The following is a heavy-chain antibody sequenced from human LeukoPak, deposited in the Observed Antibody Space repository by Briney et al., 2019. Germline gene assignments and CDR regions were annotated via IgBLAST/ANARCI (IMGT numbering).Heavy chain of an antibody. CDR2: IKTDGSST. J-gene: IGHJ4*02. Sequence: GGSLRLSCAASGFTFSSYAMSWVRQAPGKGLVWVSRIKTDGSSTAYADSVKGRFTISKDNAKNTLYLQMNSLRAEDTAVYYCASYNWNFLNDYWGQGTLVTVSS. CDR3: ASYNWNFLNDY. D-gene: IGHD1-7*01. V-gene: IGHV3-74*01. CDR1: GFTFSSYA.